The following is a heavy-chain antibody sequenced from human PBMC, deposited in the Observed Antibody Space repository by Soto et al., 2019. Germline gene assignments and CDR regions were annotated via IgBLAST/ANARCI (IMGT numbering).Heavy chain of an antibody. D-gene: IGHD6-19*01. CDR1: GFTFSSYG. V-gene: IGHV3-30*18. CDR3: AKDPGMTVGPTYFDY. J-gene: IGHJ4*02. CDR2: ISFDGSIK. Sequence: QVQLVESGGGVAQPGRSLRLSCAASGFTFSSYGIHWVRQAPGKGLEWVTVISFDGSIKYYADSVKGRFTISRDNSKNTVYLQMNSLRPEDTGEYYCAKDPGMTVGPTYFDYWGQGNLVTVSS.